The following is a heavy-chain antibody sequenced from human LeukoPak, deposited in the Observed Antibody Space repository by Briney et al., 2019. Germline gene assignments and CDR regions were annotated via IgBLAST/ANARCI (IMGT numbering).Heavy chain of an antibody. D-gene: IGHD2-2*01. CDR1: GFTFRNYW. Sequence: GSLRLSCAASGFTFRNYWMGWVRQAPGKGLEWIGEINHSGSTNYNPSLKSRVTISVDTSKNQFSLKLSSVTAADTAVYYCARGACSSTSCRNNWFDPWGQGTLVTVSS. J-gene: IGHJ5*02. V-gene: IGHV4-34*01. CDR3: ARGACSSTSCRNNWFDP. CDR2: INHSGST.